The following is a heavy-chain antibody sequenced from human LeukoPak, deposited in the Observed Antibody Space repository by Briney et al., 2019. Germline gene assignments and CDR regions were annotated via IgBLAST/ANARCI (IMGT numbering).Heavy chain of an antibody. CDR1: GYSISSGYY. D-gene: IGHD3-9*01. J-gene: IGHJ5*02. CDR2: IYHSGST. CDR3: ARGGVAYYDILTGHNWFDP. V-gene: IGHV4-38-2*01. Sequence: KPSETLSLTCAVSGYSISSGYYWGWIRQPPGKGLEWIRSIYHSGSTYYNPSLKSRVTISVDTSKNQFSLKLSSVTAADTAVYYCARGGVAYYDILTGHNWFDPWGQGTLVTVSS.